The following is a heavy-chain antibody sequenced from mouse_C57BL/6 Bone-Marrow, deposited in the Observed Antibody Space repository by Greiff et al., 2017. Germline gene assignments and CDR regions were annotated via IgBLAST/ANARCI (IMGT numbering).Heavy chain of an antibody. CDR1: GYTFTDYY. V-gene: IGHV1-26*01. CDR2: INPNNGGT. J-gene: IGHJ3*01. Sequence: EVQLQQSGPELVKPGASVKISCKASGYTFTDYYMNWVKQSHGKSLEWIGDINPNNGGTSYNQKFKGKATLTVDKSSSTAYMELRSLTSEDSAVYYCARRRDYWGQGTLVTVSA. D-gene: IGHD3-3*01. CDR3: ARRRDY.